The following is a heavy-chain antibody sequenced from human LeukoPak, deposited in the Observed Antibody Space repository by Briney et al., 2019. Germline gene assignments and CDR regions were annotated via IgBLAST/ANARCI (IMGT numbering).Heavy chain of an antibody. CDR2: INAGNGNT. CDR1: GYTFTSYA. D-gene: IGHD3-3*01. CDR3: AREIRDYDFWCGYLPYNWFDP. J-gene: IGHJ5*02. V-gene: IGHV1-3*01. Sequence: ASVKVSCKASGYTFTSYAMHWVRQAPGQRLEWMGWINAGNGNTKYSQKFQGRVTITRDTSASTAYMELSSLRSEDTAVYYCAREIRDYDFWCGYLPYNWFDPWGQGTLVTVSS.